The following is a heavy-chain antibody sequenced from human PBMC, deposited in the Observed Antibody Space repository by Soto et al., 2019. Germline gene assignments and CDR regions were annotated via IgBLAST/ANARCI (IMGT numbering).Heavy chain of an antibody. CDR2: ISYDGSNK. CDR1: GFTFSSYG. Sequence: VGSLRLSCAASGFTFSSYGMHWVRQAPGKGLEWVAVISYDGSNKYYADSVKGRFTISRDNSKNTLYLQMNSLRAEDTAVYYCAKTQTYYDFWSAPYYFDYWGQGTLVTVS. CDR3: AKTQTYYDFWSAPYYFDY. J-gene: IGHJ4*02. V-gene: IGHV3-30*18. D-gene: IGHD3-3*01.